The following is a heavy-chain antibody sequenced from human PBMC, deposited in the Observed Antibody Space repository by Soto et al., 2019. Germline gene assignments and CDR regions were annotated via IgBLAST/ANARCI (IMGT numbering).Heavy chain of an antibody. Sequence: QEQVVESGVGVVQPGRSLRLSCAASGFTFSTHAMHWVRQAPGRGLEWVAIISYYGTTKDYEDSVKGRFTISRDNSKTDVYLQMHSLRSEDTALYYCARHRRTAGTTGWFDPWGQGTLVTVSS. V-gene: IGHV3-30-3*01. CDR3: ARHRRTAGTTGWFDP. D-gene: IGHD6-13*01. CDR2: ISYYGTTK. CDR1: GFTFSTHA. J-gene: IGHJ5*02.